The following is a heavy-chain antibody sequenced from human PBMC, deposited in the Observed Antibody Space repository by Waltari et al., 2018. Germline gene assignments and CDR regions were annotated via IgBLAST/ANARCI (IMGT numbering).Heavy chain of an antibody. CDR1: GDSVSSHD. CDR2: ISYSGST. J-gene: IGHJ4*02. D-gene: IGHD2-15*01. Sequence: QVQLLESGSGLVKPSETLSLTCNVSGDSVSSHDWTWIRQPPGKGLEWIGHISYSGSTSHNPALKSRVSMSLDTSKKQFSLNLTSVTAADTAVYFCTRRAEYRCSGGRCYFFDFWGQGSLVTVAA. V-gene: IGHV4-59*02. CDR3: TRRAEYRCSGGRCYFFDF.